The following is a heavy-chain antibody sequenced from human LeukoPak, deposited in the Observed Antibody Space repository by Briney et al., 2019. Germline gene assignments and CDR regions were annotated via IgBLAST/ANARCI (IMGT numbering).Heavy chain of an antibody. CDR2: ISGSGGST. J-gene: IGHJ4*02. D-gene: IGHD6-19*01. CDR3: ANSPSQVAGTADY. V-gene: IGHV3-23*01. CDR1: GFTFSSYA. Sequence: HPGGSLRLSCAASGFTFSSYAMSWVRQAPGKGLEWVSAISGSGGSTYSADSVKGRVTISRDNSKSTLYLQMNSLRAEDTAVYYCANSPSQVAGTADYWGQGTLVTVSS.